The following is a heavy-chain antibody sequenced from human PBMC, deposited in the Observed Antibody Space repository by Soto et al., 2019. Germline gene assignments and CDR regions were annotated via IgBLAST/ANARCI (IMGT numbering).Heavy chain of an antibody. CDR1: GGTFSSYA. D-gene: IGHD3-3*01. Sequence: PSVKVSCKASGGTFSSYAISWVRQAPGQGLEWMGGIIPIFGTANYAQKFQGRVTITADKSTSTAYMELSSLRSEDTAVYYCARDGGPDRYYYGMDVWGQGTTVTVSS. J-gene: IGHJ6*02. V-gene: IGHV1-69*06. CDR2: IIPIFGTA. CDR3: ARDGGPDRYYYGMDV.